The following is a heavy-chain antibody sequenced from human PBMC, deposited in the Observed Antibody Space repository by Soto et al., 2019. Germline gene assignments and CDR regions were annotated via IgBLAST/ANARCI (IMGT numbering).Heavy chain of an antibody. CDR2: IYPGDSDT. CDR1: GYSFTSYW. V-gene: IGHV5-51*01. D-gene: IGHD3-10*01. CDR3: ARQPEGQPNGSGSSRYGMDV. J-gene: IGHJ6*02. Sequence: PGESLKISCKGSGYSFTSYWIGWVRQMPGKGLEWMGIIYPGDSDTRYSPSFQGQVTISADKSISTAYLQWSSLKASDTAMYYCARQPEGQPNGSGSSRYGMDVWGQGTTVTVSS.